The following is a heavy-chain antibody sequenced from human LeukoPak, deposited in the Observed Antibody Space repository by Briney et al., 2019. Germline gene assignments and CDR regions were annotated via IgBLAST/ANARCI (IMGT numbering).Heavy chain of an antibody. V-gene: IGHV3-33*01. CDR2: IWYDESNK. CDR1: GFTFSNYG. Sequence: GGSLRLFCAASGFTFSNYGMHWVRQAPGKGLEWVAVIWYDESNKYYADSVKGRFTISRDNSKNTLYLQMNSLRAEDTAVYYCARDERHYFDYWGQGTLVTVSS. CDR3: ARDERHYFDY. J-gene: IGHJ4*02.